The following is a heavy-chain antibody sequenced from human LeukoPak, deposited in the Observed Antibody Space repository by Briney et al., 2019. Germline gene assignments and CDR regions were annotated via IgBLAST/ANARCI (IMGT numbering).Heavy chain of an antibody. D-gene: IGHD3-16*01. Sequence: SETLSLTCTVSGGSISSYYWSWIRQPPGKGVEWIGYIYYSGSTNYTPSLKSRVTISVDTSKNQFSLKLSSVTAADTAVYYCAREVGGFDYWGQGTLVTVSS. V-gene: IGHV4-59*01. CDR1: GGSISSYY. CDR2: IYYSGST. CDR3: AREVGGFDY. J-gene: IGHJ4*02.